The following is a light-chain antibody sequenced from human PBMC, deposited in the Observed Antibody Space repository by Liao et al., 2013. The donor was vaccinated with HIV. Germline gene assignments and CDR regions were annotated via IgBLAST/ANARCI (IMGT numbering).Light chain of an antibody. V-gene: IGLV3-21*04. CDR1: NIGDKS. J-gene: IGLJ2*01. CDR3: QVWDSGSDHHV. CDR2: YDT. Sequence: SYVLTQPPSVSVAPGKTARITCGGTNIGDKSVHWYQQKPGQAPVPVIYYDTDRPSGIPERFSGSNSGNTATLTINWVEAGDEADYFCQVWDSGSDHHVFGGGTKLTVL.